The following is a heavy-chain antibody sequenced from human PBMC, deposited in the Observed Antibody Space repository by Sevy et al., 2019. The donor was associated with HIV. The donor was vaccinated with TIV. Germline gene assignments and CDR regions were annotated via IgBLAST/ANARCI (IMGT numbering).Heavy chain of an antibody. D-gene: IGHD3-3*02. CDR3: ARDSIFGVVTLYYYGMDV. CDR1: GYTFTSYG. Sequence: ASVKVSCKASGYTFTSYGISWVRQAPGQGLEWMGWISAYNGNTKYAQKLQGRVTMTTDTSTSTAYMELRSLRSDDTAVYYCARDSIFGVVTLYYYGMDVWGQGTTVTVSS. V-gene: IGHV1-18*01. J-gene: IGHJ6*02. CDR2: ISAYNGNT.